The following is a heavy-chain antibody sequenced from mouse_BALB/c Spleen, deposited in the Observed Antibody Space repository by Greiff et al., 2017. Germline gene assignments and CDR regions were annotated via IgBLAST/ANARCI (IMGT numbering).Heavy chain of an antibody. V-gene: IGHV5-17*02. D-gene: IGHD1-1*01. J-gene: IGHJ2*01. CDR2: ISSGSSTI. CDR1: GFTFSSFG. Sequence: EVKVVESGGGLVQPGGSRKLSCAASGFTFSSFGMHWVRQAPEKGLEWVAYISSGSSTIYYADTVKGRFTISRDNPKNTLFLQMTSLRSEDTAMYYCARAVVGSYYFDYWGQGTTLTVSS. CDR3: ARAVVGSYYFDY.